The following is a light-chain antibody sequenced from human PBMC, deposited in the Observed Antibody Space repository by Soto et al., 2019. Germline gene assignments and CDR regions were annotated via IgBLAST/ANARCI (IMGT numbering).Light chain of an antibody. CDR2: EVN. J-gene: IGLJ3*02. Sequence: QSALTQPASVSGSPGQSITISCTGTSSDIGVYNYVSWFQQHPGKAPKLIIYEVNNRPSGVSDRFSGSKSANTASLTISGLQAEDEADYYCASFTTTRTWVFGGGTKVTVL. CDR3: ASFTTTRTWV. V-gene: IGLV2-14*01. CDR1: SSDIGVYNY.